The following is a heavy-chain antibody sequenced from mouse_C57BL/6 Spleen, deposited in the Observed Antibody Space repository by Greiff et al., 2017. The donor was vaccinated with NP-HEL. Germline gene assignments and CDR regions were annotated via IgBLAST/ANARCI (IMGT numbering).Heavy chain of an antibody. D-gene: IGHD2-4*01. Sequence: VQLQQSGPELVKPGASVKISCKASGYTFTDYYMNWVKQSHGKSLEWIGDINPNNGGTSYNQKFKGKATLTVDKSSSTAYMELRSLTSEDSAVYYCASHYDWFAYWGQGTLVTVSA. V-gene: IGHV1-26*01. CDR1: GYTFTDYY. J-gene: IGHJ3*01. CDR3: ASHYDWFAY. CDR2: INPNNGGT.